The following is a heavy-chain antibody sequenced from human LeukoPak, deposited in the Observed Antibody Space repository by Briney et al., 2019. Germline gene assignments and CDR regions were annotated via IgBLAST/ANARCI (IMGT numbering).Heavy chain of an antibody. CDR1: GYSITNYW. CDR3: ARHGEYGGNTWFDP. Sequence: GASLKISCKGSGYSITNYWIGWVRQMPGKGLEWTGIIYPGDSDTRYSPSFQGQVTISADKSISTAYLQWSSLKASDTAMYYCARHGEYGGNTWFDPWGQGTLVTVSS. D-gene: IGHD4-23*01. CDR2: IYPGDSDT. J-gene: IGHJ5*02. V-gene: IGHV5-51*01.